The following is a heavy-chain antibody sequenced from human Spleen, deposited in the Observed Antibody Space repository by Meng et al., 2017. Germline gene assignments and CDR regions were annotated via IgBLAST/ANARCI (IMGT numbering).Heavy chain of an antibody. D-gene: IGHD4-11*01. CDR1: GGSFSDYY. V-gene: IGHV4-34*01. CDR3: ARGPTTMAHDFDY. J-gene: IGHJ4*02. CDR2: INHSGIT. Sequence: HGHLHQWVAGLLKPSETLSLTYVVSGGSFSDYYWSWIRQPPGKGLEWIGEINHSGITNYNPSLESRATISVDTSQNNLSLKLSSVTAADSAVYYCARGPTTMAHDFDYWGQGTLVTVSS.